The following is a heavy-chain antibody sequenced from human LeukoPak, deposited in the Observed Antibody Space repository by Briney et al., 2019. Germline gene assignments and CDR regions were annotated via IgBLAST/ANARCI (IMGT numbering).Heavy chain of an antibody. CDR2: VKQDGSEK. D-gene: IGHD4-17*01. Sequence: GGSLRLSCEASEFTFSNYWMSWVRQAPGKGLEWVANVKQDGSEKYYVDSVKGRFTISRDNAKNSLYLQMNSLRAEDTAVYYCARVNYGEYGADWYFDLWGRGTLVTVSS. CDR3: ARVNYGEYGADWYFDL. J-gene: IGHJ2*01. V-gene: IGHV3-7*01. CDR1: EFTFSNYW.